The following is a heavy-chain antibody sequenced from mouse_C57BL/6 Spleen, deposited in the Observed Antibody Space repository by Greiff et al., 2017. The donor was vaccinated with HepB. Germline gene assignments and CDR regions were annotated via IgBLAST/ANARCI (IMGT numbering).Heavy chain of an antibody. CDR2: IYPGDGDT. V-gene: IGHV1-82*01. CDR3: ARGDTLRY. Sequence: VQLQQSGPELVKPGASVKISCKASGYAFSSSWMNWVKQRPGKGLEWIGRIYPGDGDTNYNGKFKGKATLTADKSSSTAYMHLSSLTSEDSAVYFCARGDTLRYWGQGTTLTVSS. D-gene: IGHD5-1-1*01. J-gene: IGHJ2*01. CDR1: GYAFSSSW.